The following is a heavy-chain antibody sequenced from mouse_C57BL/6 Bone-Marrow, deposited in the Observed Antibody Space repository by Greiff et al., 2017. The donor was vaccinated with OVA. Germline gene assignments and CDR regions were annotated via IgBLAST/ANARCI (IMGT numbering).Heavy chain of an antibody. CDR3: ARRGYYGNSLYAMDY. CDR1: DSEVFPIAY. D-gene: IGHD2-1*01. V-gene: IGHV15-2*01. J-gene: IGHJ4*01. Sequence: QVQLKESGSELRSPGSSVKLSCKDFDSEVFPIAYMSWVRQKPGHGFEWIGGILPSIGRTIYGEKFEDKATLDADTLSNTAYLELNSLTSEDSAIYYCARRGYYGNSLYAMDYWGQGTSVTVSS. CDR2: ILPSIGRT.